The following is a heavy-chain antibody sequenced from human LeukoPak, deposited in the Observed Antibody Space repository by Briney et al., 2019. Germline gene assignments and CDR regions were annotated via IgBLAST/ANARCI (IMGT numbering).Heavy chain of an antibody. CDR3: ARVRTKLLWFGNFDY. CDR1: GFTFSTYA. Sequence: GGSLRLSCAASGFTFSTYAMHWVRQAPGKGLEWVAVISYDGSSKYYADSVKGRFTISRDNSKNTLYLQMNSLRAEDTAVYYCARVRTKLLWFGNFDYWGQGTLVTVSS. J-gene: IGHJ4*02. V-gene: IGHV3-30*04. D-gene: IGHD3-10*01. CDR2: ISYDGSSK.